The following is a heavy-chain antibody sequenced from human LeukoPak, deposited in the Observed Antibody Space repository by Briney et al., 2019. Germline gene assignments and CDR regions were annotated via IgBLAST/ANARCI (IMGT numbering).Heavy chain of an antibody. Sequence: SETLSLTCIVSGGSISSGTYYWGWIRQPPGKGLEWIGSIYYSGSTNYNPSLKSRVTISVDTSKNQFSLKLSSVTAADTALYYCARSGYFFDYWGQGTLVTVSS. D-gene: IGHD1-14*01. V-gene: IGHV4-39*01. CDR3: ARSGYFFDY. CDR2: IYYSGST. J-gene: IGHJ4*02. CDR1: GGSISSGTYY.